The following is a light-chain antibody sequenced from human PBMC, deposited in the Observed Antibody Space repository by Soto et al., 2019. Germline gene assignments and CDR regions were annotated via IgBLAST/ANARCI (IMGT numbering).Light chain of an antibody. J-gene: IGKJ1*01. CDR1: QSISSY. V-gene: IGKV1-39*01. CDR3: QQSYKTQWT. CDR2: AAS. Sequence: DIRMTQSPSSLSASVGDRVTITFRASQSISSYLNWYQQKPGKAPKLLIYAASSLQSAVPSRFSGTGSGKGWTLTISSLQPEDFATYHCQQSYKTQWTVGQGANVDIK.